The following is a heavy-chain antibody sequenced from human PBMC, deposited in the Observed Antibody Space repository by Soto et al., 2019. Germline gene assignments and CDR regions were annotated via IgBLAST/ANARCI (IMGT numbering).Heavy chain of an antibody. Sequence: QLQLQESGPGLVKPSETLSLTCSVSGDSINSDKYYWVWIRQPPGKGLDWIGSIYFRGNTYYNPSLQTRVTISLDKSKRQFSLKLNSVTAADSAVYFCARLEGLATISYYFDFWGQGALVTVSS. CDR2: IYFRGNT. D-gene: IGHD3-9*01. J-gene: IGHJ4*02. CDR3: ARLEGLATISYYFDF. CDR1: GDSINSDKYY. V-gene: IGHV4-39*01.